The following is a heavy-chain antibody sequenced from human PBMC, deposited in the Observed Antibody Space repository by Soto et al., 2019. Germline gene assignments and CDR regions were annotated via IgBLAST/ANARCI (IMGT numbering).Heavy chain of an antibody. CDR2: ISYDGSNK. D-gene: IGHD3-22*01. CDR1: GFTFSSYA. V-gene: IGHV3-30-3*01. J-gene: IGHJ3*02. CDR3: ARDSANYYDSSWGDAFDI. Sequence: PGGSLRLSCAASGFTFSSYAMHWVRQAPGKGLEWVAVISYDGSNKYYADSVKGRFTISRDNSKNTLYLQMNSLRAEDTAVYYCARDSANYYDSSWGDAFDIWGQGTMVTVSS.